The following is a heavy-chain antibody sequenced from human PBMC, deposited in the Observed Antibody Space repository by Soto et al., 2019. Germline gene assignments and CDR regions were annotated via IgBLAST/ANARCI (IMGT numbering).Heavy chain of an antibody. V-gene: IGHV4-39*01. D-gene: IGHD5-12*01. CDR3: ARQGGYDLDYYYMDV. J-gene: IGHJ6*03. CDR2: IYYSGST. CDR1: GGSISSSSYY. Sequence: SETLSLTCTVSGGSISSSSYYWGWIRQPPGKGLEWIGSIYYSGSTYYNPSLKSRVTISVDTSKNQFSLKLSSVTAADTAVYYCARQGGYDLDYYYMDVWGKGTTVTLSS.